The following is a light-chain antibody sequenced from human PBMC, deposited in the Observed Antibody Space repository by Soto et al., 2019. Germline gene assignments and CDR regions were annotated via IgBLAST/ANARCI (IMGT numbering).Light chain of an antibody. CDR1: QDISIY. CDR3: QQYDNPPPYT. V-gene: IGKV1-33*01. CDR2: DAS. Sequence: DIQMTQSPSSLSASVGDRVTITCQASQDISIYLNWYQQKPGRAPKLLIYDASNLETGVPSRFSGGGSGTDFTFTISSLQPEDTATYYCQQYDNPPPYTFGQGTKLEIK. J-gene: IGKJ2*01.